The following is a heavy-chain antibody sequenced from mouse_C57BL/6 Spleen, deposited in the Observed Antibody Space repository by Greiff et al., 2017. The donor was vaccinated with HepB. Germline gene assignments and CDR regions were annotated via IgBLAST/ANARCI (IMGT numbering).Heavy chain of an antibody. J-gene: IGHJ2*01. CDR3: AGDRWGGYFNGGY. V-gene: IGHV12-3*01. CDR2: ITHSGET. D-gene: IGHD2-3*01. Sequence: VQLVESGPGLVKPSQSLFLTCSLTGFPITSGYYWIWIRQSPGKPLEWMGYITHSGETFYNPSLQSPISITRETSKNQFFLQLNSVTTEDTAMYYCAGDRWGGYFNGGYWGQGTTLTVSS. CDR1: GFPITSGYY.